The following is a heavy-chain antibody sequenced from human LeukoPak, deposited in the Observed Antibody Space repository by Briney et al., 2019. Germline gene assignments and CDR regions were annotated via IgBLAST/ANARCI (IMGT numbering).Heavy chain of an antibody. CDR2: IGNTGRTI. CDR1: GFTFSSYE. Sequence: QPGGSLRLSCAASGFTFSSYEMNWVRQAPGRGLEWVSYIGNTGRTIYYTDSVKGRFTISRDNAKNSLYLQMNSLRAEDTAIYYCVRGDRYFFDFCGQGTLVTVSS. V-gene: IGHV3-48*03. J-gene: IGHJ4*02. CDR3: VRGDRYFFDF.